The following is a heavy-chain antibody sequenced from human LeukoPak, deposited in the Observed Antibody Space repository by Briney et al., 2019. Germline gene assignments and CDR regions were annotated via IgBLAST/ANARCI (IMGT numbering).Heavy chain of an antibody. D-gene: IGHD6-6*01. CDR1: GFTFSSYG. CDR2: ISGSGGST. Sequence: QSGGSLRLSCAASGFTFSSYGMHWVRQAPGKGLEWVSAISGSGGSTYYADSVKGRFTISRDNSKNTLYLQMNSLRAEDTAVYYCAKVVEQIAAPPTYYLDYWGQGTLVTVSP. CDR3: AKVVEQIAAPPTYYLDY. V-gene: IGHV3-23*01. J-gene: IGHJ4*02.